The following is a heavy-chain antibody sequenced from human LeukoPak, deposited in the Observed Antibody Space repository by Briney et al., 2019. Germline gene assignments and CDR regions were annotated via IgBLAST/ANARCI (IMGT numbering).Heavy chain of an antibody. Sequence: ASVKVSCKASGYTCTGYYMHWVRQAPGQGLEWMGWINPNSGGTNYAQKFQGWVTTTRDTSISTAYMELSRLRSDDTAVYYCARGIQLWPLDYWGQGTLVIVSS. CDR1: GYTCTGYY. D-gene: IGHD5-18*01. CDR3: ARGIQLWPLDY. V-gene: IGHV1-2*04. CDR2: INPNSGGT. J-gene: IGHJ4*02.